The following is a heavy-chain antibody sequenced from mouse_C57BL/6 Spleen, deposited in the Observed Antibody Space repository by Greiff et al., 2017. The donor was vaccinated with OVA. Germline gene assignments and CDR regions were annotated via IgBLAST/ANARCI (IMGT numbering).Heavy chain of an antibody. J-gene: IGHJ1*03. CDR3: ARGAGSSYGYFDV. V-gene: IGHV1-7*01. D-gene: IGHD1-1*01. CDR1: GYTFTSSW. Sequence: QVQLQQSGAELAKPGASVKLSCKASGYTFTSSWMHWVKQRPGKGLEWIGYIYPSSGYTQYKHKFKGKATLTADKSSRPAYMQLSSLTYEVSAVYCYARGAGSSYGYFDVWGTGTTVTVSS. CDR2: IYPSSGYT.